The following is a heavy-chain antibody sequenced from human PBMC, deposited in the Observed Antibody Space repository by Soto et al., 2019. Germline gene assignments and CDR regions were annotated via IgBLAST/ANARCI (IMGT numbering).Heavy chain of an antibody. CDR1: GGSISSGGYY. Sequence: SETLSLTCTVSGGSISSGGYYWSWIRQHPGKGLEWIGYIYYSGSTYYNPSLKSRVTISVDTSKNQFSLKLSSVTAADTAVYYCSRDLGYCSGGSCYPNWFAPWGQGTLVTVSS. V-gene: IGHV4-31*03. J-gene: IGHJ5*02. D-gene: IGHD2-15*01. CDR3: SRDLGYCSGGSCYPNWFAP. CDR2: IYYSGST.